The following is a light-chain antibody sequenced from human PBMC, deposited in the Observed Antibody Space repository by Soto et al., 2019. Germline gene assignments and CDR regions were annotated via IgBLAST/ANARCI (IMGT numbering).Light chain of an antibody. CDR2: DAS. J-gene: IGKJ5*01. CDR1: QSVSSY. V-gene: IGKV3-11*01. CDR3: QQRSNS. Sequence: EIVLTQSPATLSLSPGERATLSCRASQSVSSYLAWYQQKPGQAPRLLIYDASNRATGIPARFSGSGSGTDFNLTISSLEPEDFAVYYCQQRSNSFGQGTRLEIK.